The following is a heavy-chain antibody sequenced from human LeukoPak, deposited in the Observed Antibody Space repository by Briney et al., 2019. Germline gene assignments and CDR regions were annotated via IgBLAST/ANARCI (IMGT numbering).Heavy chain of an antibody. CDR1: GDSISSHY. CDR3: ARGGRSYDSHGKFDP. D-gene: IGHD5-18*01. Sequence: SETLSLTCTVPGDSISSHYWSWVRQPAGKGLEWIGRIYSSGSSNYNPSLKSRVTMSVDTSRKQLSLQVRSVTAADTAVYYCARGGRSYDSHGKFDPWGQGTLVTVSS. V-gene: IGHV4-4*07. CDR2: IYSSGSS. J-gene: IGHJ5*02.